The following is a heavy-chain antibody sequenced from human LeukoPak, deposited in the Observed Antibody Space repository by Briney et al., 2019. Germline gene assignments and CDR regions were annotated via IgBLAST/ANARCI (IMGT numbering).Heavy chain of an antibody. CDR1: GFIFSSYW. V-gene: IGHV3-64*01. CDR3: ARGLEGYSYGPFFDY. J-gene: IGHJ4*02. Sequence: GGSLRLSCAASGFIFSSYWMSWVRQAPGKGLEYVSAISSNGGSTYYANSVKGRFTISRDNSENTLYLQMGSLRAEDMAVYYCARGLEGYSYGPFFDYWGQGTLVTVSS. CDR2: ISSNGGST. D-gene: IGHD5-18*01.